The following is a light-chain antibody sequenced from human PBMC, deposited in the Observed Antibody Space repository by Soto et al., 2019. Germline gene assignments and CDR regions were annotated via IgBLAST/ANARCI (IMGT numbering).Light chain of an antibody. Sequence: IQLTQSPSSLSASVGDRVTITCRASQGISSYLGWYQQKPGKAPNLLIYDASNLKSGVPSRFSGSGSGTEFTLTISSLQPEDFASYYCQQHRSYPVTFGGGTKVEIK. CDR1: QGISSY. CDR3: QQHRSYPVT. CDR2: DAS. V-gene: IGKV1-9*01. J-gene: IGKJ4*01.